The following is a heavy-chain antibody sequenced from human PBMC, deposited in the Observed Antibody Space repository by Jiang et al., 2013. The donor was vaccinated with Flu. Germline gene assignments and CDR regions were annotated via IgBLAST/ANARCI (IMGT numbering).Heavy chain of an antibody. CDR2: IYSDGST. CDR3: ARRVGKQH. J-gene: IGHJ1*01. V-gene: IGHV3-53*04. Sequence: VQLLESGGGLVQPGGSLRLSCAASGFTVSNNDMSWVRQAPGKGLEWVSVIYSDGSTYYADSVKGHSPSPDTIPRTRCILQMNSLRTEDTAVYYCARRVGKQH. D-gene: IGHD3-10*01. CDR1: GFTVSNND.